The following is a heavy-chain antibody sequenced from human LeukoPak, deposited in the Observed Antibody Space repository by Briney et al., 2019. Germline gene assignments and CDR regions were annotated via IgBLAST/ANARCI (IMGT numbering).Heavy chain of an antibody. J-gene: IGHJ5*02. CDR2: ISSSGSTM. CDR1: GFIFSDYY. V-gene: IGHV3-11*01. CDR3: AKFGRSSGLLWFGELENWFDP. D-gene: IGHD3-10*01. Sequence: GGSLRLSCAASGFIFSDYYMSWIRQAPGKGLEWVSYISSSGSTMYYADSVKGRFTISRDNSKNTLYLQMNSLRAEDTAVYYCAKFGRSSGLLWFGELENWFDPWGQGTLVTVSS.